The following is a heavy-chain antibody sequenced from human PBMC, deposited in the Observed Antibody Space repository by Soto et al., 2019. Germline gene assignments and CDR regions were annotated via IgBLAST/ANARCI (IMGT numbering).Heavy chain of an antibody. CDR2: IFNSGAT. J-gene: IGHJ4*02. CDR1: GGTIASGGYY. D-gene: IGHD1-26*01. CDR3: ARSSLSGAYYEF. Sequence: QVQLQESGPGQVKPPQSLSLACSVSGGTIASGGYYWTWIRQHPGKGLEWIGHIFNSGATRYNPSLKSRLTISADTSKQQFSLRLASVTAADTAVYFCARSSLSGAYYEFWGQGTLVTVSS. V-gene: IGHV4-31*03.